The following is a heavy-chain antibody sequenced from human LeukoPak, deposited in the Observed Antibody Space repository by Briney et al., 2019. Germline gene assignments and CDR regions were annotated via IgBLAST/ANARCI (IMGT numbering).Heavy chain of an antibody. J-gene: IGHJ4*02. CDR3: AKRGVVIRVILVGFHKEAYYFDS. D-gene: IGHD2-21*01. CDR2: ISGSGGST. Sequence: GGSLRLSCAVSGITLSNYGVSWVRQAPGKGLEWVAGISGSGGSTSYADSVKGRFVISRDTPRNTLYLQMNSLRAEDTAVYFCAKRGVVIRVILVGFHKEAYYFDSWGQGGLVTVSS. CDR1: GITLSNYG. V-gene: IGHV3-23*01.